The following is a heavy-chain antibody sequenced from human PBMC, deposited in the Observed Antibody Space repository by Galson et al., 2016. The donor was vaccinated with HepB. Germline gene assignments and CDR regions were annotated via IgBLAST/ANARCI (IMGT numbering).Heavy chain of an antibody. CDR3: AREWAGYDY. J-gene: IGHJ4*02. Sequence: SLRLSCAASGFTFNSHKMHWVRQAPGKGLLWVSDINSDGSSTRYADSVKGRFTISRDNAKNNLYLQMNSLRAEDTAVYYCAREWAGYDYWGQGFRVTVSA. CDR2: INSDGSST. V-gene: IGHV3-74*01. D-gene: IGHD1-26*01. CDR1: GFTFNSHK.